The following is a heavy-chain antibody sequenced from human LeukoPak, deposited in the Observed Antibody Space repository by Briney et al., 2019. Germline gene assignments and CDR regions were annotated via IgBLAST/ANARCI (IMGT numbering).Heavy chain of an antibody. V-gene: IGHV3-48*01. CDR1: GFTFSSYS. CDR3: GREVGHKFQH. Sequence: GGSLRLSCAASGFTFSSYSMNWVRQAPGKGLEWVSYISSSSSTIYYADSVKGRFTISRDNAKNSLYLQMNSLRAEDTAVYYCGREVGHKFQHWGQGTLVTVSS. D-gene: IGHD2-15*01. J-gene: IGHJ1*01. CDR2: ISSSSSTI.